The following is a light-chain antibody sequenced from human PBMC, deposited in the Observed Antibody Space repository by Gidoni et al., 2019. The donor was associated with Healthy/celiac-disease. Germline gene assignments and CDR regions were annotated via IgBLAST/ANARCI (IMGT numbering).Light chain of an antibody. V-gene: IGLV3-21*04. J-gene: IGLJ2*01. CDR3: QVWDSSSDHVV. CDR1: NIGSKS. Sequence: SYVLTQPPSVSVAPGKTARITWGGNNIGSKSVHWYQQKPGQAPVLVIYYDSDRPSGIPERFSGSNSGNTATLTISRVEAGDEADYYCQVWDSSSDHVVFGGGTKLTGL. CDR2: YDS.